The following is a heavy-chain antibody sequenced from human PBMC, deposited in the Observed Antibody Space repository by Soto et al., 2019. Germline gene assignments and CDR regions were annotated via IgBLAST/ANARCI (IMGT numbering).Heavy chain of an antibody. CDR1: GGSISSYY. J-gene: IGHJ4*02. V-gene: IGHV4-59*01. CDR3: ARGRGGIYFDY. Sequence: QVQLQESGPGLVKPSETLSLTCTVSGGSISSYYWSWIRQPPGKGLEWIGYIYYSGSTNYNPSLKSRVTISVDTSKNQFSLKLSSVTAADTAVYYCARGRGGIYFDYWGQGTLVTVSS. CDR2: IYYSGST.